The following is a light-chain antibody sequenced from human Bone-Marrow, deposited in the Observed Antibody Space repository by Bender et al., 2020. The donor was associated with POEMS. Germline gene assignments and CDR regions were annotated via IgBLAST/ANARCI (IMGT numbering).Light chain of an antibody. J-gene: IGLJ2*01. CDR2: KDT. Sequence: SYELTQPSSASVSPGQTARITCSGDVLAKKYGRWFQQKPGQAPVQVIYKDTERPSGIPERFSGSSSGTTVTLTISGAQVEDEADYYCYSAADNTVGIFGGGTKLTVL. CDR3: YSAADNTVGI. V-gene: IGLV3-27*01. CDR1: VLAKKY.